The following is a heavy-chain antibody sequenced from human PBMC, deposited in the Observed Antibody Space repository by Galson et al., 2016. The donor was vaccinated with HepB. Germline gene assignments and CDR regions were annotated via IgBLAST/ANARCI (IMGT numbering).Heavy chain of an antibody. CDR3: ARLGGNFFDS. D-gene: IGHD3-16*01. CDR1: GFTFSSYA. V-gene: IGHV3-23*01. Sequence: SLRLSCAASGFTFSSYAMSWVRQAPGKGLEWVSTITGSGGWIKYADSVKGRLITSRDNSKNTLYLQLNSLRAEDTAVYYCARLGGNFFDSWGQGTLVTVSS. CDR2: ITGSGGWI. J-gene: IGHJ4*02.